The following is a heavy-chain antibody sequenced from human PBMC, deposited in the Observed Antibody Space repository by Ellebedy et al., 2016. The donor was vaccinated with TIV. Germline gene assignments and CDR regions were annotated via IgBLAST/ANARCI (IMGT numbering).Heavy chain of an antibody. CDR1: GYTFTTYT. CDR3: AREVAVGWFDP. V-gene: IGHV1-3*04. Sequence: ASVKVSCXASGYTFTTYTIYWVRQAPGQRLEWMGWINTDNADTTYSQKFQGRVTITRDTSASTVSMELSSLRSEDTSVYYCAREVAVGWFDPWGQGTLVTVSS. D-gene: IGHD2-15*01. J-gene: IGHJ5*02. CDR2: INTDNADT.